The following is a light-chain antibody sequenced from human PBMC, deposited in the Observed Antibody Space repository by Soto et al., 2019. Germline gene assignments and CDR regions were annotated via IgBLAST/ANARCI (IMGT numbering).Light chain of an antibody. CDR2: GDT. CDR1: SSNIGAGYD. Sequence: QSVLTQPPSVSGAPGQRVTISCTGSSSNIGAGYDVHWYQQLPGTAPKLLISGDTNRPSGVPDRFSGSKPGTSASLAITGLRAEDEADYYCQSFDSSLSGWLFGGGTKVTVL. CDR3: QSFDSSLSGWL. V-gene: IGLV1-40*01. J-gene: IGLJ3*02.